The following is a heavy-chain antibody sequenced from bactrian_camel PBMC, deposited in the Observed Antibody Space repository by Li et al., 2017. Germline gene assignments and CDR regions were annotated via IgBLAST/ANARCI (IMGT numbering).Heavy chain of an antibody. CDR3: RQIGGVMVGYAGVVT. D-gene: IGHD3*01. Sequence: VQLVESGGGSVQAGGSLRLSCAASGFTYSRYCMGWFRQAPGKEREGVAAMNPPEGTTFYADSVKGRFTISRDIAKRAVYLDLNDLNLRTLPCTTVRQIGGVMVGYAGVVTGARGPRSPSP. CDR2: MNPPEGTT. V-gene: IGHV3S40*01. J-gene: IGHJ4*01. CDR1: GFTYSRYC.